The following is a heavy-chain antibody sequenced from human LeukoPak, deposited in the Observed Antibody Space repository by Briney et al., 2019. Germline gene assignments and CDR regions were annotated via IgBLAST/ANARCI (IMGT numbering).Heavy chain of an antibody. Sequence: GGSLRLSCAASGFTFSSYGMHWVRQAPGMGLEWVAFIRYDGSNKYYADSVKGRFTISRDNSKNTLYLQMNSLRAEDTAVYYCAKRKLRIAAAGSDSGAFDYWGQGTLVTVSS. CDR1: GFTFSSYG. V-gene: IGHV3-30*02. J-gene: IGHJ4*02. CDR2: IRYDGSNK. CDR3: AKRKLRIAAAGSDSGAFDY. D-gene: IGHD6-13*01.